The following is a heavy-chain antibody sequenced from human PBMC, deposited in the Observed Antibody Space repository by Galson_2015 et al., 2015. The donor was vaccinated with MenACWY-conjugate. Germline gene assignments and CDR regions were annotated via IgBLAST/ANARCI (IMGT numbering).Heavy chain of an antibody. J-gene: IGHJ4*02. CDR3: ARGCYDSRGYWYLDD. V-gene: IGHV3-48*04. D-gene: IGHD3-22*01. Sequence: SLRLSCAASGFSLSRYSMNWVRQAPGKGLEWISYITSSSSTIYYADSVKGRFTISRDNAKNSLYLQMNSLRAEDTAVYYCARGCYDSRGYWYLDDWGQGTLATASS. CDR2: ITSSSSTI. CDR1: GFSLSRYS.